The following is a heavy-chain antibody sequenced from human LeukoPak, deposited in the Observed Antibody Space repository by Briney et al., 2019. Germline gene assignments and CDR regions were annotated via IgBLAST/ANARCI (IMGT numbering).Heavy chain of an antibody. CDR1: GGSISSSSYY. Sequence: PSETLSLTCTVSGGSISSSSYYWGWIRQPPGKGLEWIGSIYYSGSTNYNPSLKSRVTISVDTSKNQFSLKLSSVTAADTAVYYCARGTGGLVDYWGQGTLVTVSS. CDR2: IYYSGST. CDR3: ARGTGGLVDY. V-gene: IGHV4-39*07. D-gene: IGHD1/OR15-1a*01. J-gene: IGHJ4*02.